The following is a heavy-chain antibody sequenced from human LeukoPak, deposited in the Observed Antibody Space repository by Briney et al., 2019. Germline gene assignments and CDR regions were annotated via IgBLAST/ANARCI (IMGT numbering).Heavy chain of an antibody. CDR1: GGSISSYY. V-gene: IGHV4-59*01. CDR2: IYYSGST. CDR3: AREYCSGGSCYEDAFDI. J-gene: IGHJ3*02. D-gene: IGHD2-15*01. Sequence: SVTLSLTCTVSGGSISSYYWSWIRQPPGKGLEWIGYIYYSGSTNYNPSLKSRVTISVDTSKNQFSLKLSSVTAADTAVYYCAREYCSGGSCYEDAFDIWGQGTMVTVSS.